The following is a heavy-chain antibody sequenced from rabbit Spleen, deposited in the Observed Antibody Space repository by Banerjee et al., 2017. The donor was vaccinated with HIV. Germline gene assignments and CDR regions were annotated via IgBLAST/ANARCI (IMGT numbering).Heavy chain of an antibody. CDR1: GIDFSSDSY. CDR2: IEAGSSGFT. CDR3: ARDLVAVIGWNFNL. D-gene: IGHD1-1*01. J-gene: IGHJ4*01. Sequence: QQQLEESGGGLVKPGGTLTLTCKASGIDFSSDSYMCWVRQAPGKGLEWIACIEAGSSGFTYYASWAKGRFTMSRTSSTTVTLQMTSLTAADTATYFCARDLVAVIGWNFNLWGPGTLVTVS. V-gene: IGHV1S45*01.